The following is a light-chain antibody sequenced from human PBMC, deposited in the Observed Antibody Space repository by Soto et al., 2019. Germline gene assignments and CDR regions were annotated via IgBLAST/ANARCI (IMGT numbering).Light chain of an antibody. CDR3: AVWDDSLSALL. J-gene: IGLJ2*01. CDR1: TSNIGTNP. V-gene: IGLV1-44*01. Sequence: QSVLTQPPSASGTPGQTVTISCSGGTSNIGTNPVNWYRQVPGTAPQLLLYSDVQRPSGVPDRVSGSKSGTSASLAIRGLQSEDEADYFCAVWDDSLSALLFGGGTKLTVL. CDR2: SDV.